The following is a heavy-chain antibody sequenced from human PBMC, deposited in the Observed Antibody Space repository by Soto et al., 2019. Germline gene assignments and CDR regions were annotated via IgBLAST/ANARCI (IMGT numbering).Heavy chain of an antibody. V-gene: IGHV1-2*04. D-gene: IGHD3-10*01. CDR1: GYTFTGYY. CDR2: INPNSGGT. CDR3: ARGGRSTMVRGVLNWFDP. J-gene: IGHJ5*02. Sequence: ASVKVSCKASGYTFTGYYMHWVRQAPGQGLEWMGWINPNSGGTNYAQKFQGWVTMTRDTSISTADMELSRLRSDDTAVYYCARGGRSTMVRGVLNWFDPWGQGTMVTVSS.